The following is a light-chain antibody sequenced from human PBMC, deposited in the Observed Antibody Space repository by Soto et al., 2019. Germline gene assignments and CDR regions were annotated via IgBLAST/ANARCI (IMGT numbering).Light chain of an antibody. CDR1: ESVSRN. V-gene: IGKV3-15*01. J-gene: IGKJ1*01. Sequence: EVVMTQSPATLSVSRGERATLSCRASESVSRNLAWYQQKPGQAPRLLIYDASTRATGIPDRFSGSGSGTEFTLTISSLQSEDFAVYYCKQYNKWPRWTFGQGTKVDIK. CDR3: KQYNKWPRWT. CDR2: DAS.